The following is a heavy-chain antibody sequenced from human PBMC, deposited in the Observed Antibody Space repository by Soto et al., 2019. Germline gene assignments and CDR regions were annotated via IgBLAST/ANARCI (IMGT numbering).Heavy chain of an antibody. D-gene: IGHD2-2*01. CDR2: IYPGDSDT. CDR3: ARHTSNFRYYYYAMDV. Sequence: GESLKISCNGSGYTFTDYLIGWVRQLPGKGLELVGIIYPGDSDTRYIPSFEGHVTITVDKYTSTTYLQWNTLKASATAMYYWARHTSNFRYYYYAMDVRGQRTNVTVSS. V-gene: IGHV5-51*01. J-gene: IGHJ6*02. CDR1: GYTFTDYL.